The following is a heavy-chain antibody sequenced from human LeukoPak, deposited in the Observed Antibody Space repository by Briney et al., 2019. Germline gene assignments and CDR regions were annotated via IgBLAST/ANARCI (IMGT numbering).Heavy chain of an antibody. Sequence: GGSLRLSCVASGFTFSSYNMHWVHQSPGKGLEWVAVIAYDGGIKYYADSVKGRFTISKDDSKNTLYLQMNSLRPEDTAVYYCARALEIDSITYYYRYFQHWGQGTLVTVSS. J-gene: IGHJ1*01. CDR1: GFTFSSYN. D-gene: IGHD3-22*01. CDR2: IAYDGGIK. CDR3: ARALEIDSITYYYRYFQH. V-gene: IGHV3-30-3*01.